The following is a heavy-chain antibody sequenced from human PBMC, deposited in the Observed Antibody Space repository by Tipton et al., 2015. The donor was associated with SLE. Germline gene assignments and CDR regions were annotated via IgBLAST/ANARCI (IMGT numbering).Heavy chain of an antibody. CDR1: GGSISSYY. V-gene: IGHV4-59*01. CDR3: ARERFWSGYYYYGMDV. CDR2: IYYSGST. D-gene: IGHD3-3*01. Sequence: TLSLTCTVSGGSISSYYWSWIRQPPGKGLEWIGYIYYSGSTNYNPSLKSRVTISVDTSKKQFSLKLSSVTAADTAVYYCARERFWSGYYYYGMDVWGQGTTVTVSS. J-gene: IGHJ6*02.